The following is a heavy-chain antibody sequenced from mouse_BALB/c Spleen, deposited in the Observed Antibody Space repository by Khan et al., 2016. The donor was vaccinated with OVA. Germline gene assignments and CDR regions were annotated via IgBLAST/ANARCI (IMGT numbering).Heavy chain of an antibody. J-gene: IGHJ3*01. V-gene: IGHV1-7*01. CDR3: ARGGYGSLAY. CDR2: INPSTGYT. CDR1: GYTFTSYW. Sequence: QIQLVQSGAELAKPGASVKMSCKASGYTFTSYWMHWVKQRPGQGLEWIGYINPSTGYTEYNQKFKDKATMIADKSSSTAYMQLSSLTSEDSAVYYCARGGYGSLAYWGQGTLVTVSA. D-gene: IGHD2-2*01.